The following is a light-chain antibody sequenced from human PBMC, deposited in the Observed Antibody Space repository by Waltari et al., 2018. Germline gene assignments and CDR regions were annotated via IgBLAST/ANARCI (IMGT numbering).Light chain of an antibody. J-gene: IGLJ3*02. V-gene: IGLV3-25*03. CDR1: ALPNQL. Sequence: SFELTQPPSVSVSPGQTARIACSGDALPNQLAYWYQQKPGQAPVLVIYKDSERPSGIPERFSGSSSGTTVTLTISGVQAEDEADYYCQSADSSGWVFGGGTKLTVL. CDR3: QSADSSGWV. CDR2: KDS.